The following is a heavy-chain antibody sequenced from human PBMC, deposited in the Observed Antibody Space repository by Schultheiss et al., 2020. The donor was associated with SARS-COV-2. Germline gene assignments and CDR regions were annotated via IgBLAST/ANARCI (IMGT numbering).Heavy chain of an antibody. Sequence: SETLSLTCTVSGGSISSGGYYWSWIRQPPGKGLEWIGEINHSGSTNYNPSLKSRVTISVDTSKNQFSLKLSSVTAADTAVYYCARASFGNTVTIDRWGQGTLVTVSS. D-gene: IGHD4-17*01. CDR3: ARASFGNTVTIDR. J-gene: IGHJ5*02. V-gene: IGHV4-39*07. CDR1: GGSISSGGYY. CDR2: INHSGST.